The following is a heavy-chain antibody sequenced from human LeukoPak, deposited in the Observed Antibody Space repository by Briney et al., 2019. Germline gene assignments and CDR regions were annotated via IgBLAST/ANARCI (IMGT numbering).Heavy chain of an antibody. CDR2: IFGSGGSA. CDR1: GFTFNNYT. CDR3: TKTTTGYSSGQYPGWPADH. Sequence: GSLRLSCTASGFTFNNYTMYWVRQAPRKGLEWVAGIFGSGGSAHHADSVKGRFTISRDNSKNTVYLQMDSLRGEDTAVYYCTKTTTGYSSGQYPGWPADHWGQGALVTVSS. D-gene: IGHD3-22*01. J-gene: IGHJ4*02. V-gene: IGHV3-23*01.